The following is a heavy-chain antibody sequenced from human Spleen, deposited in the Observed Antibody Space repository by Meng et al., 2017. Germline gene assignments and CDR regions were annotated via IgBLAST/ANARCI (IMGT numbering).Heavy chain of an antibody. CDR3: ARDMMSNWGYDY. D-gene: IGHD7-27*01. CDR1: ANTLSRYA. CDR2: SNAGNGDT. V-gene: IGHV1-3*01. Sequence: QVQLVESGPGVTEAERSLMVSCKTSANTLSRYAMHWVRQAPGQSLECVGRSNAGNGDTSSSQKCQGRVTISRDTSADSVYMELSSLRSEDTAVYYCARDMMSNWGYDYWGQGTLVTVSS. J-gene: IGHJ4*02.